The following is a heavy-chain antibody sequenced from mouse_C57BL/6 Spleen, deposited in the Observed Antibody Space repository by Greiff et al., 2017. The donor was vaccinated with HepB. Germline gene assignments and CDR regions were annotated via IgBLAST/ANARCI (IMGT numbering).Heavy chain of an antibody. Sequence: EVHLVESGGGLVKPGGSLKLSCAASGFTFSSYAMSWVRQTPEKRLEWVATISDGGSYTYYPDNVKGRFTISRDNAKNNLYLQMSHLKSEDTAMYYCARDAGTGRSYWYFDVWGTGTTVTVSS. J-gene: IGHJ1*03. V-gene: IGHV5-4*01. D-gene: IGHD4-1*01. CDR1: GFTFSSYA. CDR3: ARDAGTGRSYWYFDV. CDR2: ISDGGSYT.